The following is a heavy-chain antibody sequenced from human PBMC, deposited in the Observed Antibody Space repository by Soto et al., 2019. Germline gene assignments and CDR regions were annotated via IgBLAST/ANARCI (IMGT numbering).Heavy chain of an antibody. CDR1: GGSISSGDYY. V-gene: IGHV4-30-4*01. J-gene: IGHJ1*01. Sequence: PSETLSLTCTVSGGSISSGDYYWSWIRQPPGKGLEWIGYIYYSGSTYYNPSLKSRVTISVDTSKNQFSLKLSSVTAADTAVYYCARGSRRDSHVFQHWGQGTLVTVSS. CDR3: ARGSRRDSHVFQH. D-gene: IGHD3-22*01. CDR2: IYYSGST.